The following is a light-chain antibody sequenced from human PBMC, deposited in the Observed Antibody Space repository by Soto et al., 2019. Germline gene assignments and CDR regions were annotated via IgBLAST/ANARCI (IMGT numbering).Light chain of an antibody. CDR1: SSDVGTYNL. J-gene: IGLJ1*01. CDR2: GGS. Sequence: LTQPASVSGSPGQSITISCTGTSSDVGTYNLVSWYQQRSGEVPKIIIYGGSKRPSGVSHRFSGSTSGYTASLTISGLQADDEADFYCCAYAGSSVYVFGTGTKVTVL. V-gene: IGLV2-23*01. CDR3: CAYAGSSVYV.